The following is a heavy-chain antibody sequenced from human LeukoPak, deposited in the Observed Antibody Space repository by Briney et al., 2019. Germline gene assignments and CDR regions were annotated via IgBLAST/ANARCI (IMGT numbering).Heavy chain of an antibody. CDR2: INHSGST. D-gene: IGHD3-10*01. CDR1: GGSFSAYY. V-gene: IGHV4-34*01. J-gene: IGHJ5*02. CDR3: ARAALITMVRGSGRFDP. Sequence: SETLSLTCAVYGGSFSAYYWSWIRQPPGKGLEWIGEINHSGSTNYNPSLKSRVTISVDTSKNQFSLKLSSVTAADTAVYYCARAALITMVRGSGRFDPWGQGTLVTVSS.